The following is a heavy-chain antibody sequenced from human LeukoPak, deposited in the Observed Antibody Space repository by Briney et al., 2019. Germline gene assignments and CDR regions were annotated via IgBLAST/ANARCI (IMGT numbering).Heavy chain of an antibody. CDR2: MHFSGSI. CDR3: ARDMGYVDY. CDR1: GGSISSYY. Sequence: SETLSLTCTVSGGSISSYYWSWIRQPPGKGLEWIGYMHFSGSIDYNPSLKSRVTISMDTSRNQISLKLSSVTAADTAVYYCARDMGYVDYWGQGTLVTVSS. V-gene: IGHV4-59*01. D-gene: IGHD3-10*01. J-gene: IGHJ4*02.